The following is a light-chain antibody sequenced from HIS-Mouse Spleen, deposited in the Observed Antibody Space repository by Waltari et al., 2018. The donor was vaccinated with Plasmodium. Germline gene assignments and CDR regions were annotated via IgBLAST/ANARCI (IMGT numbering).Light chain of an antibody. CDR2: EDS. Sequence: SYELTQPPSVSVSPGQTARITCSGDALPKKYAYWYQQKSGQAPVLVIYEDSKRPSGIPGKFAGSSSGTMATWTISGAQVEDEADYYCYSTDSSGKHRVFGGGTKLTVL. J-gene: IGLJ3*02. V-gene: IGLV3-10*01. CDR1: ALPKKY. CDR3: YSTDSSGKHRV.